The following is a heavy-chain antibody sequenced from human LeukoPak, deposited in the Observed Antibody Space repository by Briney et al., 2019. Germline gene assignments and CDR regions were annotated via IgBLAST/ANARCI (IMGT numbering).Heavy chain of an antibody. Sequence: SVKDSCKASGGTFSSYAISWVRQAPGQGLEWMGGIIPIFGTANYAQKFQGRVTITADESTSTAYMELSSLRSEDTAVYYCARDRGYCSSTSCYKLDYWGQGTLVTVSS. CDR3: ARDRGYCSSTSCYKLDY. J-gene: IGHJ4*02. CDR2: IIPIFGTA. CDR1: GGTFSSYA. D-gene: IGHD2-2*02. V-gene: IGHV1-69*01.